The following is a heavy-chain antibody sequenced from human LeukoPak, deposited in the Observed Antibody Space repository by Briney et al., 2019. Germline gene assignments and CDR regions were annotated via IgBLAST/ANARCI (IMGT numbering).Heavy chain of an antibody. CDR2: IYTSGST. CDR3: ARAGSSVWYYFYY. J-gene: IGHJ4*02. Sequence: PSETLSLTCTVSGGSIISYYWSWLRQPAGKGLEWIGRIYTSGSTNYNPSLKSRVTISVDKSKNQFSLKLSSVTAADTAVYYCARAGSSVWYYFYYRGQGTLVTVSS. V-gene: IGHV4-4*07. D-gene: IGHD6-19*01. CDR1: GGSIISYY.